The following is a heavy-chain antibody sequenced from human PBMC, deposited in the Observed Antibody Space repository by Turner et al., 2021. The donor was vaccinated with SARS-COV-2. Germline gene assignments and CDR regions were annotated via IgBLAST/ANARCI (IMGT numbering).Heavy chain of an antibody. D-gene: IGHD4-17*01. CDR3: ARGPSYGDYEY. Sequence: QVQRVQSGAEVRMPGASVKGSCKASGYTLTMYGLSWVRQAPGQGLEWLGWISAYNGYTNFAQKFQGRVTMTTDTSTRTASLELRSLTSDDTAVYYCARGPSYGDYEYWGQGTLITVSS. J-gene: IGHJ4*02. V-gene: IGHV1-18*01. CDR1: GYTLTMYG. CDR2: ISAYNGYT.